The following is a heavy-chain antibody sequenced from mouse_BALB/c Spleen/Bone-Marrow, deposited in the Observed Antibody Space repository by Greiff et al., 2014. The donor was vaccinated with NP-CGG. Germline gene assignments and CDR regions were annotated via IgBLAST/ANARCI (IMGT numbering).Heavy chain of an antibody. V-gene: IGHV1-87*01. CDR1: GYTFTSYW. CDR3: ASQGDYGSFDY. D-gene: IGHD1-1*02. CDR2: IYPGDGDT. J-gene: IGHJ2*01. Sequence: QVQLQQSGAELARPGASVKLSCKASGYTFTSYWMQWVKQRPGQGLEWIGAIYPGDGDTRYTQKFKGKATLTADKSSSTAYMQLSSLASEDSAVYYCASQGDYGSFDYWGQGTTHTVSS.